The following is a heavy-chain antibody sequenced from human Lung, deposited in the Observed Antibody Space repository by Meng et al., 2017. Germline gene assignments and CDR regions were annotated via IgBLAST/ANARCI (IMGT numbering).Heavy chain of an antibody. CDR1: GFPCGRAA. CDR2: ISGSGSSP. J-gene: IGHJ4*02. Sequence: VESGGGWVQRGGSLSLCCGAPGFPCGRAAWCGVGQALGKGLDLVSAISGSGSSPYYADSVKGRFTISSDNSKTTLYLQMNRLRADDTAVYYCVKHGWLSWGSGDAYWGQGTLVTVSS. V-gene: IGHV3-23*04. CDR3: VKHGWLSWGSGDAY. D-gene: IGHD5-24*01.